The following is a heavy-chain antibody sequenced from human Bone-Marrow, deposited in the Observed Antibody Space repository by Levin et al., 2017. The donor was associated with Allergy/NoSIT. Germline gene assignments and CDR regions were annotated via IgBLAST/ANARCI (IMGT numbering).Heavy chain of an antibody. CDR3: TTAAVGATLGYYYYYGMDV. Sequence: SCAASGFTFSNAWMSWVRQAPGKGLEWVGRIKSKTDGGTTDYAAPVKGRFTISRDDSKNTLYLQMNSLKTEDTAVYYCTTAAVGATLGYYYYYGMDVWGQGTTVTVSS. CDR1: GFTFSNAW. V-gene: IGHV3-15*01. CDR2: IKSKTDGGTT. J-gene: IGHJ6*02. D-gene: IGHD1-26*01.